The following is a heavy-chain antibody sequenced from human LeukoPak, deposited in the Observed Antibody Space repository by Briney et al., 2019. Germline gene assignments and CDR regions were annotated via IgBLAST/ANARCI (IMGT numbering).Heavy chain of an antibody. CDR2: IYSGGST. V-gene: IGHV3-66*01. CDR3: ARDVSWGSGIDY. J-gene: IGHJ4*02. CDR1: GFTVSSNY. Sequence: QTGGSLRLSCAASGFTVSSNYMSWVRQAPGKGLEWVSVIYSGGSTYYADSVKGRFTISRDNSKNTLYLQMNSLRAEDTAVYYCARDVSWGSGIDYWGQGTLVTVSS. D-gene: IGHD7-27*01.